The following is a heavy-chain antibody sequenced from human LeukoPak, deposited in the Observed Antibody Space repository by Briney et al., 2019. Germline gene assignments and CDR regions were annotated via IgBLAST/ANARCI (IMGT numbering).Heavy chain of an antibody. Sequence: GGSLRLSCAASGFTFDNYAMNWVRQAPGKGLEWLAYIGGGGGVTRYSDSVKDRFTISRDNSKNSLYLQMNSLRAEDTTIYYCAKCSASYYNDSFDIWGRETMVTVSS. CDR1: GFTFDNYA. CDR2: IGGGGGVT. CDR3: AKCSASYYNDSFDI. J-gene: IGHJ3*02. V-gene: IGHV3-23*01. D-gene: IGHD3-10*01.